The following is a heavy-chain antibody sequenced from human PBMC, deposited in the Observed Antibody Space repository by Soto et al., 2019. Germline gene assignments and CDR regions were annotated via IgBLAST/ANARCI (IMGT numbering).Heavy chain of an antibody. CDR2: IGGGGIGS. J-gene: IGHJ4*02. CDR1: GYNFGSYA. Sequence: DVHLLESGGGLVQPGGSLRLSCVASGYNFGSYAMMWVRQAPEKGLEWISTIGGGGIGSYYAHSVKGRFTMSRDNSKNTLYLQMNSLRAEDTGVYYCAKDPRLELRGVDSWGQGTQVTVSS. V-gene: IGHV3-23*01. D-gene: IGHD1-7*01. CDR3: AKDPRLELRGVDS.